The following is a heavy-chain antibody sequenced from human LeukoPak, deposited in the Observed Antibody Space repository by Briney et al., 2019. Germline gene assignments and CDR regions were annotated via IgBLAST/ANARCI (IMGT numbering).Heavy chain of an antibody. J-gene: IGHJ5*02. Sequence: SVKVSCKASGGTFSSYAISWVRQAPGQGLEWMGGIIPIFGTANYAQKFQGRVTITADKSTSPAYMELSSLRSEDTAVYYCASNIVVVPAAIGSWFDPWGQGTLVTVSS. CDR1: GGTFSSYA. V-gene: IGHV1-69*06. D-gene: IGHD2-2*02. CDR3: ASNIVVVPAAIGSWFDP. CDR2: IIPIFGTA.